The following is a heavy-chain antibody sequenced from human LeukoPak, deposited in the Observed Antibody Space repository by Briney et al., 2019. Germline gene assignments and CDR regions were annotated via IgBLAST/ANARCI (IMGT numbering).Heavy chain of an antibody. D-gene: IGHD4-17*01. CDR2: IYYSGST. V-gene: IGHV4-59*12. Sequence: SETLSLTCTVSGGSISSYYWSWIRQPPGKGLEWIGYIYYSGSTNYNPSLKSRVTISVDTSKNQFSLKLSSVTAADTAVYYCARDWAVTTSVDYYYGMDVWGQGTTVTVSS. J-gene: IGHJ6*02. CDR3: ARDWAVTTSVDYYYGMDV. CDR1: GGSISSYY.